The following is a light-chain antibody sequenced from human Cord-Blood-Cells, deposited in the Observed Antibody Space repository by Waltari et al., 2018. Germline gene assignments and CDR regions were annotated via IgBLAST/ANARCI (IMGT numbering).Light chain of an antibody. CDR1: QSLLYSNGYNY. Sequence: DIVLTQSPLSLPVTTAAPAFIPCWSSQSLLYSNGYNYLVWYLQKPGQSPQLLIYLGSNRASGVPDRFSGSGSGTDFTLKISRVEAEDVGVYYCMQALQTPTFGQGTKVEIK. J-gene: IGKJ1*01. V-gene: IGKV2-28*01. CDR2: LGS. CDR3: MQALQTPT.